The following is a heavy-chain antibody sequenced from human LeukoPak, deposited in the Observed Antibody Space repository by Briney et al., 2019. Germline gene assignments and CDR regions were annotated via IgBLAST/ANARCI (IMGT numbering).Heavy chain of an antibody. Sequence: SETLSLTCTVSGGSISSYYWSRIRQPPGKGLEWIGYIYYSGSTNYNPSLKSRVTISVDTSKNQFSLKLSSVTAADTAVYYCARSLPMAPGLFDYWGQGTLVTVSS. CDR2: IYYSGST. CDR1: GGSISSYY. CDR3: ARSLPMAPGLFDY. J-gene: IGHJ4*02. V-gene: IGHV4-59*01.